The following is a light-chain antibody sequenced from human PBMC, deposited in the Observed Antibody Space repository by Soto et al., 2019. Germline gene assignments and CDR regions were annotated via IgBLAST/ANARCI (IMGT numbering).Light chain of an antibody. CDR2: SNN. V-gene: IGLV1-44*01. J-gene: IGLJ3*02. Sequence: QSVLTQPPSASGTPGQRVTISCSGSSSNIGSNAVNWYQQLPGTAPRLLIYSNNHRPSGVPDRFSGSKSGTSASLAISGLQSEDEADYYCAAWDDSLNGNWVFGGGTQLTVL. CDR3: AAWDDSLNGNWV. CDR1: SSNIGSNA.